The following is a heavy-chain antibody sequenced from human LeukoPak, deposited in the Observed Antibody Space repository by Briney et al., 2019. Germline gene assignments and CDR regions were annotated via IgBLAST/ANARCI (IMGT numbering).Heavy chain of an antibody. D-gene: IGHD3-3*01. CDR3: AGLNFWSGYYWDY. CDR2: IYYSGSP. Sequence: SETLSLTCTVSGGSISSSSYYGGWIRQPPGRGVERIGSIYYSGSPYYNPSLKSRVIISVDTSKNQFSLMLTSVTAADRAVYYCAGLNFWSGYYWDYWGQATMVTDPS. V-gene: IGHV4-39*01. J-gene: IGHJ4*02. CDR1: GGSISSSSYY.